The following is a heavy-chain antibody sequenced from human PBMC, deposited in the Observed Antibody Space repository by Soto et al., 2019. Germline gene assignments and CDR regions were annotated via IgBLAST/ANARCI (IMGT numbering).Heavy chain of an antibody. CDR3: GSSASPDAY. Sequence: EVQLVESGGGLVQPGGSLRLSCVASGFIFNSYSMNWVRQAPGKGLEWISYINSGSTSVFYADSVKGRFTISRDNAKNSLYLQMNSLRAKDTAVYYCGSSASPDAYWGQGTLVTVSS. D-gene: IGHD3-22*01. J-gene: IGHJ4*02. CDR1: GFIFNSYS. CDR2: INSGSTSV. V-gene: IGHV3-48*01.